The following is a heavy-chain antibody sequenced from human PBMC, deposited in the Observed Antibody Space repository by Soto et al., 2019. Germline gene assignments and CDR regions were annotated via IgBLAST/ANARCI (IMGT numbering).Heavy chain of an antibody. D-gene: IGHD1-1*01. Sequence: GGSLRLSCTASGFTFGDYAMSWVRQAPGKGLEWVGFIRSKAYGGTTEYAASVKGRFTISRDDSKSIAYLQMNSLKTEDTAVYYCTRETGTDAFDIWGQGTMVTVSS. CDR2: IRSKAYGGTT. V-gene: IGHV3-49*04. J-gene: IGHJ3*02. CDR1: GFTFGDYA. CDR3: TRETGTDAFDI.